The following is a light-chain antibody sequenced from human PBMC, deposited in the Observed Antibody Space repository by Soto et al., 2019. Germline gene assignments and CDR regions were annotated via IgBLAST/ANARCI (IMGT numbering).Light chain of an antibody. Sequence: DIQMTQSPSSLSASVGDRVTITCQASQDIRNYLNWYQQRPGKAPKLLIYNASNLETGVPSRFSGSGSGTHFTFTISSLEAEDIGTYYCQQYANLPFTFGPGTKVDIK. CDR2: NAS. J-gene: IGKJ3*01. CDR1: QDIRNY. CDR3: QQYANLPFT. V-gene: IGKV1-33*01.